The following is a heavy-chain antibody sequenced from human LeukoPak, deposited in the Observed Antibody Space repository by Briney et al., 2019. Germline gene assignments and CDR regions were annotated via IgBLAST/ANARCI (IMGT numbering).Heavy chain of an antibody. CDR3: ARLKYYYDSSGYRAEYYQH. CDR2: IYYSGST. CDR1: GGSISSYY. J-gene: IGHJ1*01. D-gene: IGHD3-22*01. V-gene: IGHV4-59*01. Sequence: TSETLSLTRTVSGGSISSYYWSWIRQPPGKGLEWIGYIYYSGSTNYNPSLKSRVTISVYTSKNQFSLKLSSVTAADTAVYYCARLKYYYDSSGYRAEYYQHWGQGTLVTVSS.